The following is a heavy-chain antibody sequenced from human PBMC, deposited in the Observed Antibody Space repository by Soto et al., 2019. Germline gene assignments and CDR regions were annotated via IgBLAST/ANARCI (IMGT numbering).Heavy chain of an antibody. CDR2: NNPNGGT. CDR3: ARSLTTLTTLLDY. D-gene: IGHD4-17*01. J-gene: IGHJ4*02. Sequence: ASVKVSCKASGYTFTGHYIHWVREAPGQGLEWMGWNNPNGGTNYAQKFQGRVTMTRDTSISTAYMELSRLRSDDTAVYYCARSLTTLTTLLDYWGQGTLVTVSS. CDR1: GYTFTGHY. V-gene: IGHV1-2*02.